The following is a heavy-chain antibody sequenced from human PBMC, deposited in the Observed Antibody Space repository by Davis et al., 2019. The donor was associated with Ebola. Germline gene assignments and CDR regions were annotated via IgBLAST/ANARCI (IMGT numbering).Heavy chain of an antibody. Sequence: GGSLRLSCAASGFTFSSYSMNWVRQAPGKGLEWVGRTRNKANGHTTEYAASVKDRFTISRDDSKNSLYLQMNSLKTEDTAVYYCAGSLAGSNYYGMDVWGKGTTVTVSS. CDR3: AGSLAGSNYYGMDV. J-gene: IGHJ6*04. V-gene: IGHV3-72*01. CDR2: TRNKANGHTT. CDR1: GFTFSSYS. D-gene: IGHD3-3*02.